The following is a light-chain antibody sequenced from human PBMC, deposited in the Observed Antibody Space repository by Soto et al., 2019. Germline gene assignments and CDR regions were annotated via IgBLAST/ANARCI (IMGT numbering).Light chain of an antibody. CDR2: GAS. CDR1: QSVSSN. J-gene: IGKJ1*01. CDR3: QQYNNWPRT. V-gene: IGKV3-15*01. Sequence: EIVMTQSPATLSVSPGERATLSCRASQSVSSNLAWYQQKPGQAPRLLIYGASTRATGIPARFSGSRSGTEFTLTISSLQSEDXAVYXCQQYNNWPRTFGQGTKVEIK.